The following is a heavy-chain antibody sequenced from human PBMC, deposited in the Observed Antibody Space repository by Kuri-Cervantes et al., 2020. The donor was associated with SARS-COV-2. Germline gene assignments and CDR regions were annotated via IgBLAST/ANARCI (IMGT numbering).Heavy chain of an antibody. Sequence: ASVKVSCKASGYTFTGYYMHWVRQAPGQGLEWMGWINPNSGGTNYAQKFQGWVTMTRDTSISTVYVELRSLRSDDTAVYYCARGPAITIFGVLRGRENWFDPWGQGTLVTVSS. D-gene: IGHD3-3*01. CDR1: GYTFTGYY. V-gene: IGHV1-2*04. CDR2: INPNSGGT. CDR3: ARGPAITIFGVLRGRENWFDP. J-gene: IGHJ5*02.